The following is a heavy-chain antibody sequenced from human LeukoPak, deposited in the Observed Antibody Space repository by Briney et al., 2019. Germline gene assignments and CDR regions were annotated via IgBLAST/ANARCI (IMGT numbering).Heavy chain of an antibody. CDR1: GFTFSSYW. Sequence: PGGSLRLSCAASGFTFSSYWMHWVRQVPGKGLVWVSRITSEGSSTSYADSVKGRFTISRDNAKNTLYLQMNSLRAEDTALYYCASTALVGGEWIIDYWGQGTLVTVSS. CDR2: ITSEGSST. CDR3: ASTALVGGEWIIDY. J-gene: IGHJ4*02. V-gene: IGHV3-74*01. D-gene: IGHD3-16*01.